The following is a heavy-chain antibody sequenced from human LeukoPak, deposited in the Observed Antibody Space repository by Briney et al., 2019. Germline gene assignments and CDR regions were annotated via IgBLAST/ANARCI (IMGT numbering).Heavy chain of an antibody. J-gene: IGHJ5*02. CDR1: GGSFSGYY. V-gene: IGHV4-34*01. Sequence: PSETLSLTCAVYGGSFSGYYWSWIRQPPGKGLEWIGEINHSGSTNYNPSLKSRVTISVDTSKNQFSLKLSSVTAADTAVYYCARQLRYFDWLPAWFDPWGQGTLVTVSS. CDR3: ARQLRYFDWLPAWFDP. CDR2: INHSGST. D-gene: IGHD3-9*01.